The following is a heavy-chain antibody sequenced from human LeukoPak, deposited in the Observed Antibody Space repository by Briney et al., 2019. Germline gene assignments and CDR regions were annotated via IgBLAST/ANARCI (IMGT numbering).Heavy chain of an antibody. CDR2: IRDDGSTR. CDR1: GFTFSRSG. D-gene: IGHD1-26*01. V-gene: IGHV3-30*02. Sequence: GGSLRLSCAASGFTFSRSGLHWVRQAPGKGLEWVAFIRDDGSTRYYADSVKGRFTVSRDNSKNTLYLQMNSLRAEDTAVYYCAKDQSGSYNSFDYWGQGTLVTVSS. CDR3: AKDQSGSYNSFDY. J-gene: IGHJ4*02.